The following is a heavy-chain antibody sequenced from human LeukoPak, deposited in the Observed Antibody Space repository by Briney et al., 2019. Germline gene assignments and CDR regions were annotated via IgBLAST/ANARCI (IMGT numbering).Heavy chain of an antibody. CDR3: ARGRVGATFYGMDV. CDR2: INHSGST. CDR1: GGSFSGYY. J-gene: IGHJ6*02. D-gene: IGHD1-26*01. V-gene: IGHV4-34*01. Sequence: PSQTLSLTCAVYGGSFSGYYWSWIRQPPGKGLEWIGEINHSGSTNYNPSLKRRVTISVDTSKNQFSLKLSSVTAADTAVYYCARGRVGATFYGMDVWGQGTTVTVSS.